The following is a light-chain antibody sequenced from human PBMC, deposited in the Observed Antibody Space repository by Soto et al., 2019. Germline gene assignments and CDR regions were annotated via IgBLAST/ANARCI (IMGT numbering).Light chain of an antibody. CDR2: AAA. J-gene: IGKJ4*01. V-gene: IGKV1-6*01. CDR1: QDIRND. CDR3: LQDYNYPLT. Sequence: AIPMTQSPSSLSASVGDRVTMTCRASQDIRNDLGWYQQKPGKAPKLLIYAAARLQSGVPSRFSGSGSGTDFTLTISSLQPEDFVTYYCLQDYNYPLTFGGGTKVEIK.